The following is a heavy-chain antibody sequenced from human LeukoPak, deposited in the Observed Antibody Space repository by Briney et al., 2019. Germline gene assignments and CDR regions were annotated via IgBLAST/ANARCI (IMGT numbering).Heavy chain of an antibody. CDR1: GYSISSGYY. D-gene: IGHD6-13*01. CDR3: ARHGHSSSWYVAPQVVWFDP. J-gene: IGHJ5*02. Sequence: PSETLSLTCAVSGYSISSGYYWGWIRQPPGKGLEWIGSIYHSGSTYYNPSLESRVTISVDTSKNQFSLKLSSVTAADTAVYYCARHGHSSSWYVAPQVVWFDPWGQGTLVTVSS. V-gene: IGHV4-38-2*01. CDR2: IYHSGST.